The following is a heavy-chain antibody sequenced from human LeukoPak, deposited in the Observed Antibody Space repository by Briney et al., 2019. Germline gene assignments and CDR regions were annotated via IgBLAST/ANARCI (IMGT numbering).Heavy chain of an antibody. Sequence: SETLSLTCSVSAGSISATTYYWGWVRQPPGQGLEWIGSIYYNGNTNYNPSLKSRATISVDTSKNQFSLKLSSVTAVDTAVYYCARKENVYYYFDYWGQGTLVTVSS. CDR1: AGSISATTYY. J-gene: IGHJ4*02. CDR2: IYYNGNT. CDR3: ARKENVYYYFDY. V-gene: IGHV4-39*07. D-gene: IGHD3-10*01.